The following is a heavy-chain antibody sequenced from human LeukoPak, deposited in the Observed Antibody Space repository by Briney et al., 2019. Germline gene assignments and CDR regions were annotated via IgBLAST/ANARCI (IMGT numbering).Heavy chain of an antibody. D-gene: IGHD3-22*01. Sequence: PSQTLSLTCTVSGGSISSGGYYWSWIRQPPGKGLEWIGYIYHSGSTYYNPSLKSRVTISVDTSKNQFSLKLSSVTAADTAVYYCARSAYYYDSSGPPHFDYWGQGTLVTVSS. CDR2: IYHSGST. CDR1: GGSISSGGYY. CDR3: ARSAYYYDSSGPPHFDY. J-gene: IGHJ4*02. V-gene: IGHV4-30-2*01.